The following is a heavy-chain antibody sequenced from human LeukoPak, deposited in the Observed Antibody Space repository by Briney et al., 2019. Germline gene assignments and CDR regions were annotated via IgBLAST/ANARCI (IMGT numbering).Heavy chain of an antibody. CDR1: GGSITNYY. V-gene: IGHV4-59*08. CDR2: IYYSGST. Sequence: SETLSLTCTVSGGSITNYYWSWIRQPAGKGLEWIGYIYYSGSTTYKPSLKSRVTISVDTSKNQFSLKLSSVTAADTAVYYCARLSIVGATNFDYWGQGTLVTVSS. CDR3: ARLSIVGATNFDY. D-gene: IGHD1-26*01. J-gene: IGHJ4*02.